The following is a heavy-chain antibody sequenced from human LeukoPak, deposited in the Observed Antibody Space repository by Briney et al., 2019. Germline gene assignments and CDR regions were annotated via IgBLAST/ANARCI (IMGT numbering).Heavy chain of an antibody. CDR1: GYTFTGYY. Sequence: ASVKVSCKASGYTFTGYYTHWVRQAPGQGLEWMGWINPNSGGTNYAQKFQGRVTMTRDTSISTAYMELSRLRSDDTAVYYCARDRYSYGSGSYKRYWGQGTLVTVSS. CDR2: INPNSGGT. D-gene: IGHD3-10*01. CDR3: ARDRYSYGSGSYKRY. J-gene: IGHJ4*02. V-gene: IGHV1-2*02.